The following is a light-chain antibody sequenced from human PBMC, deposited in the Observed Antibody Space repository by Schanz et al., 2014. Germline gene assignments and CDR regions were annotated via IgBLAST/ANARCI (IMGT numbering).Light chain of an antibody. CDR3: QQRSKWPAT. J-gene: IGKJ4*01. CDR1: QSVSSN. Sequence: EIVMTQSPATLSVSPGERATLSCRASQSVSSNLAWYQQKPGQAPSLLIYGASTRATGIPARFSGSGSGTDFTLTISSLEPEDFAVYYCQQRSKWPATFGGGTKVEIK. CDR2: GAS. V-gene: IGKV3-15*01.